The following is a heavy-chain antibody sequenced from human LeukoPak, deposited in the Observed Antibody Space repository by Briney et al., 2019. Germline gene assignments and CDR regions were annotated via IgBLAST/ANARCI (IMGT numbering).Heavy chain of an antibody. CDR3: AKGGDYESISHYYYYYMDV. D-gene: IGHD4-17*01. J-gene: IGHJ6*03. CDR2: IRYDGSNK. CDR1: GFTFSSYG. Sequence: GGSLRLSCAASGFTFSSYGMHSVRQAPGKGLEWVAFIRYDGSNKYYADSVKGRFTISRDNSKNTLYLQMNSLRAEDTAVYYCAKGGDYESISHYYYYYMDVWGKGTTVTVSS. V-gene: IGHV3-30*02.